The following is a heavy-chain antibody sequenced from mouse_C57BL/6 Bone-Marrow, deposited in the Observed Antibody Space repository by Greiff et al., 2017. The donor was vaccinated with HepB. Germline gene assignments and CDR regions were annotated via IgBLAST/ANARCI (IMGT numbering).Heavy chain of an antibody. CDR1: GYTFTSYG. V-gene: IGHV1-81*01. CDR2: IYPRSGNT. Sequence: VQLQESGAELARPGASVKLSCKASGYTFTSYGISWVKQRTGQGLEWIGEIYPRSGNTYYNEKYKGKATLTADKSSSTAYMELRSLTSEDSAVYGCARSDYGSSSYWYFDVWGTGTTVTVSS. CDR3: ARSDYGSSSYWYFDV. D-gene: IGHD1-1*01. J-gene: IGHJ1*03.